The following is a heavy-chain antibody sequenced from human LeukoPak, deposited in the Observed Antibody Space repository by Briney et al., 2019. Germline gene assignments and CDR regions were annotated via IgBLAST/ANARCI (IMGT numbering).Heavy chain of an antibody. V-gene: IGHV3-48*01. J-gene: IGHJ4*02. Sequence: GGSLRLSCAASGFIFTSYSMDWVRQAPGKGLEWVSYISSSSSTIYYADSVKGRFTISRDNAKNSLYLQMNSLRAEDTAVYYCARQRAGFTVTTSDYWGQGTLVTVSS. CDR1: GFIFTSYS. D-gene: IGHD4-17*01. CDR2: ISSSSSTI. CDR3: ARQRAGFTVTTSDY.